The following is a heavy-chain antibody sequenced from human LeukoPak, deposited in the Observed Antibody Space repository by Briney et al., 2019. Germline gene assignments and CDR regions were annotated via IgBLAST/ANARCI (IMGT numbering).Heavy chain of an antibody. V-gene: IGHV4-34*01. CDR2: INHSGST. J-gene: IGHJ4*02. CDR1: GGSFSGYY. CDR3: ARGSRPWTYIDY. Sequence: PSETLSLTCAVYGGSFSGYYWSWIRQPPGKGLEWIGEINHSGSTNYNPSLKSRVTILVGKSKKQFFLQLSSVIAADDAVCYCARGSRPWTYIDYWGQGTLVTVSS. D-gene: IGHD3-3*01.